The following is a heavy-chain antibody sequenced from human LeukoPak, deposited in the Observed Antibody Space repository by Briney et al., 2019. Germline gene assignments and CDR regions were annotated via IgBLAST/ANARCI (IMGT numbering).Heavy chain of an antibody. V-gene: IGHV3-21*01. D-gene: IGHD5-12*01. CDR3: ARVLVATTLASENWLDP. CDR2: ITSTRSDI. Sequence: NPGGSLRLSCEASGFSFSRHAMRWVRQAPGKGLEWVSSITSTRSDIYYADSVKGRFTISRDNARNSLFLQMNSLRAEDTAVYYCARVLVATTLASENWLDPWGQGTLVTVSS. CDR1: GFSFSRHA. J-gene: IGHJ5*02.